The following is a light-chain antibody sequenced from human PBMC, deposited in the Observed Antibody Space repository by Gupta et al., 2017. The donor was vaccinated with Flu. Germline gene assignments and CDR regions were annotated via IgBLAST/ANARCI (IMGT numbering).Light chain of an antibody. J-gene: IGKJ4*01. V-gene: IGKV3-15*01. CDR1: HGISSS. Sequence: GDRAFLPCRASHGISSSLAWYQQKPGQAPRRLIYGASIRPAGVPDRFSGSGYETDFTLTISSLQSEDFAVYYCQQYNDWPLGFGGGTKVEIK. CDR3: QQYNDWPLG. CDR2: GAS.